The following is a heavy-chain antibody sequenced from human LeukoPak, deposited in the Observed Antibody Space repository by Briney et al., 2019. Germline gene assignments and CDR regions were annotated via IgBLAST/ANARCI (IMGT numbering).Heavy chain of an antibody. J-gene: IGHJ4*02. D-gene: IGHD5-18*01. CDR1: GGSFSGYY. CDR3: ARRVRGYSYGFS. CDR2: INHSVST. V-gene: IGHV4-34*01. Sequence: SETLSLTCAVYGGSFSGYYWSWIRQPPGKGLEWIGEINHSVSTNYNPSLKSRVTISVDTSKNQFSLKLSSVTAADTAVYYCARRVRGYSYGFSWGQGTLVTVSS.